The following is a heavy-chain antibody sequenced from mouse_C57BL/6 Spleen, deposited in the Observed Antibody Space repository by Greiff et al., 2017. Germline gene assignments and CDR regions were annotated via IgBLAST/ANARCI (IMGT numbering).Heavy chain of an antibody. CDR3: ARGNDGSWLFDY. V-gene: IGHV1-54*01. CDR1: GYAFTNYL. D-gene: IGHD2-3*01. Sequence: QVQLQQSGAELVRPGTSVKVSCKASGYAFTNYLIEWVKQRPGQGLERIGVINPGSGGTNYNEQFKGKATLTADKSSSTAYMQLSSRTSEDLEVYSWARGNDGSWLFDYWGQGTTLTVSS. J-gene: IGHJ2*01. CDR2: INPGSGGT.